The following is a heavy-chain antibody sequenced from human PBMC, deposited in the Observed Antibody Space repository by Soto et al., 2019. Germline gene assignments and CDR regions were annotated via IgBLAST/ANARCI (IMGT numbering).Heavy chain of an antibody. D-gene: IGHD1-26*01. CDR2: ISYDGSNK. Sequence: QVQLVESGGGVVQPGRSLKLSCAASGFTFSSYGMHWVRKAPGKGLEWVAVISYDGSNKYYADSVKGRFTISRDNSKNTLYLQMNSLRAEDTAVYYCAKSPTPEWELLRWFDPWGQGTLVTVSS. V-gene: IGHV3-30*18. CDR3: AKSPTPEWELLRWFDP. CDR1: GFTFSSYG. J-gene: IGHJ5*02.